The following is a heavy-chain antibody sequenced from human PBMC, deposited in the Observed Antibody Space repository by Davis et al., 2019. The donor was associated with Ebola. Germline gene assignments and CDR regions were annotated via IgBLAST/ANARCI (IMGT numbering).Heavy chain of an antibody. CDR1: GYTFTNYA. D-gene: IGHD4-17*01. CDR3: AREDYGDYD. Sequence: AASVKVSCKTSGYTFTNYAIHWVRQAPGQRLEWMGWINAGNGDTKYSQKFQGRVTITRDTSASTAYMELSSLRSEDTAVYYCAREDYGDYDWGQGTLVTVSS. V-gene: IGHV1-3*01. J-gene: IGHJ4*02. CDR2: INAGNGDT.